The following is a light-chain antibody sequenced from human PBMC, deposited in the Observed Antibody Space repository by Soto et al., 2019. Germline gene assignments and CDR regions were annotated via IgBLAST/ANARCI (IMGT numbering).Light chain of an antibody. J-gene: IGKJ4*01. CDR1: QSVSSN. Sequence: EIVMTQSPATLSVSPGERVTLSCRASQSVSSNLGWYQQKPGQAPRLLIYGASTRATCIPDRFSGSGSGTQFTLTISSLQSEDFGIYYCQQYNNWPPLTFGGGTKVEI. CDR3: QQYNNWPPLT. CDR2: GAS. V-gene: IGKV3-15*01.